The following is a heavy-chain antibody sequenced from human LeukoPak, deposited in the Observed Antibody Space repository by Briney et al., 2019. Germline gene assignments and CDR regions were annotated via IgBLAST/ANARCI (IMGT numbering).Heavy chain of an antibody. J-gene: IGHJ5*02. CDR3: ARGRYQLPNWFDP. Sequence: SETLSLTCTVSGSSISSYYWSWIRQPAGKGLEWIGRIYTSGSTTYNPSLKSRVTMSVDTSKNQFSLKLRSVTAADTAVYYCARGRYQLPNWFDPWGQGTLVTVSS. D-gene: IGHD2-2*01. V-gene: IGHV4-4*07. CDR1: GSSISSYY. CDR2: IYTSGST.